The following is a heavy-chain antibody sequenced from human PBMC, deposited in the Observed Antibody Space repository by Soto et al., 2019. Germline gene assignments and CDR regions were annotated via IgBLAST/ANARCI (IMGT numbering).Heavy chain of an antibody. CDR2: IIPIFGTA. J-gene: IGHJ4*02. D-gene: IGHD4-17*01. CDR1: GGTFSSYA. Sequence: SVKVSCKASGGTFSSYAISWVRQAPGQGLEGIGGIIPIFGTANYAQKFQGRVTITADESTSTADMALSSLRSEDTAVYYCARDLSDYGSTGFAYWGQGTLVTVSS. CDR3: ARDLSDYGSTGFAY. V-gene: IGHV1-69*13.